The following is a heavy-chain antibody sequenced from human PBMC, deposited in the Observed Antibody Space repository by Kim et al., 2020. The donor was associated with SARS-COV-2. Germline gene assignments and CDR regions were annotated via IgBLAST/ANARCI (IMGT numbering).Heavy chain of an antibody. CDR3: ARTRMVRGVIYYYYGMDV. Sequence: SETLSLTCAVYGGSFSGYYWSWIRQPPGKGLEWIGEINHSGSTNYNPSLKSRVTISVDTSKNQFSLKLSSVTAADTAVYYCARTRMVRGVIYYYYGMDVWGQGTTVTVSS. V-gene: IGHV4-34*01. CDR1: GGSFSGYY. J-gene: IGHJ6*02. CDR2: INHSGST. D-gene: IGHD3-10*01.